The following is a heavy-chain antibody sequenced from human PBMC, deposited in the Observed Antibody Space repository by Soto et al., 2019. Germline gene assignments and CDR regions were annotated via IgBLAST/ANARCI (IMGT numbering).Heavy chain of an antibody. CDR3: SRERESASEH. V-gene: IGHV4-39*02. CDR1: GGSISSSSYY. Sequence: SETLSLTCTVSGGSISSSSYYWGWIRQPPGKGLEWIGSIYYSGTTYYNPSLKSRVTISVDTSKNHFSLKLSSVTAADTAVYYCSRERESASEHWGQGTLVTVSS. CDR2: IYYSGTT. J-gene: IGHJ4*02.